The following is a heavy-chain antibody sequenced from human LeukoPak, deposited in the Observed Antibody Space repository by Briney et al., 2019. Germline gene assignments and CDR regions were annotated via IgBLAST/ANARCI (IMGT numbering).Heavy chain of an antibody. D-gene: IGHD5-12*01. J-gene: IGHJ5*02. CDR2: ISSSGSTI. CDR3: ARDIGEHPRGYSGYDRGNWFDP. Sequence: PGGSLRLSCAASGFTFSSYWMHWIRQAPGKGLEWVSYISSSGSTIYYADSVKGRFTISRDNAKNSLYLQMNSLRAEDTAVYYCARDIGEHPRGYSGYDRGNWFDPWGQGTLVTVSS. CDR1: GFTFSSYW. V-gene: IGHV3-11*01.